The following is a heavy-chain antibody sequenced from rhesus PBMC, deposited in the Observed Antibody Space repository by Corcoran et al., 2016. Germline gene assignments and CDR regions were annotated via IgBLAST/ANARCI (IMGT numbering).Heavy chain of an antibody. CDR1: GAPISSNW. CDR2: IHGNSGST. V-gene: IGHV4-80*01. Sequence: QVQLQESGPGLVKPSETLSLTCSVPGAPISSNWWSWIRQPTGKGLEWIGEIHGNSGSTNYNPSLKSRVTVSRDAPKNQLSLRLTSVTAADTAVYYCARNPGDRAYWGQGVLVTVSS. CDR3: ARNPGDRAY. J-gene: IGHJ4*01. D-gene: IGHD7-45*01.